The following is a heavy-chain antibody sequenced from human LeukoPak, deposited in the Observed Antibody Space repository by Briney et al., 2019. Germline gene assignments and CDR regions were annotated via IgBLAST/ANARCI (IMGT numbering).Heavy chain of an antibody. V-gene: IGHV3-9*01. D-gene: IGHD3/OR15-3a*01. CDR1: GFTFDDYA. CDR2: ISWNSGSI. CDR3: AKDGTGYYTFDY. J-gene: IGHJ4*02. Sequence: PGGSLRLSCAASGFTFDDYAMHWVRQAPGKGLEWVSGISWNSGSIGYADSVKGRFTISRDNAKNSLYLQMNSLRTEDTALYYCAKDGTGYYTFDYWGQGTLVTVSS.